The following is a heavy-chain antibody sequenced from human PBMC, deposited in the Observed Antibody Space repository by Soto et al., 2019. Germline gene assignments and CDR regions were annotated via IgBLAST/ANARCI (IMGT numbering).Heavy chain of an antibody. J-gene: IGHJ6*02. V-gene: IGHV1-69*13. Sequence: GASVKVSCKASGGTFSSYAISWVRQAPGQGLEWVGGIIPIFGTANYAQKFQGRVTITADESTSTAYMELSSLRSEDTAVYYCARDLYRAYYYGMDVWGQGTTVTVSS. CDR2: IIPIFGTA. CDR3: ARDLYRAYYYGMDV. CDR1: GGTFSSYA. D-gene: IGHD2-2*02.